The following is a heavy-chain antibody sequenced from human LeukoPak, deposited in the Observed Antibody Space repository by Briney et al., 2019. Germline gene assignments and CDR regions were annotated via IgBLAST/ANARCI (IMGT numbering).Heavy chain of an antibody. J-gene: IGHJ4*02. CDR2: ISWDGGST. Sequence: PGGSLRLSCAASGFTLDDYTMHWVRKAPGKVLEWFPLISWDGGSTYYADSVRGRFTISRDNSKNSLYLQMNSLRTEDTALYYCAKDRGDGYPPYYFDYWGQGTLVTVSS. CDR1: GFTLDDYT. CDR3: AKDRGDGYPPYYFDY. V-gene: IGHV3-43*01. D-gene: IGHD5-24*01.